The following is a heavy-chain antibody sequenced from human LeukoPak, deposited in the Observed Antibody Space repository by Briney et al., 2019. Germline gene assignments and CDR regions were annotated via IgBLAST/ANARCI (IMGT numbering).Heavy chain of an antibody. Sequence: GGSLTLSGAASGFTFTSYSMKWVPQAPGKGLEWVSTISGGGGSTHYADSVKGRITISTDNSKNTLYLQVNSLRAEDTAVYYCAKGGKWDVTPFDYWGQGSLVTVSS. J-gene: IGHJ4*02. V-gene: IGHV3-23*01. CDR3: AKGGKWDVTPFDY. CDR1: GFTFTSYS. CDR2: ISGGGGST. D-gene: IGHD1-26*01.